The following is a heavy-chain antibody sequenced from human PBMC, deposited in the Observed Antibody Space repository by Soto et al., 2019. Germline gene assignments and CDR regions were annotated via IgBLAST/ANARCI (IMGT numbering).Heavy chain of an antibody. D-gene: IGHD6-13*01. V-gene: IGHV3-21*01. CDR1: GFTFSNYS. J-gene: IGHJ4*02. Sequence: SLRLSCAASGFTFSNYSMNWVRQAPGKGLEWVSSISSSSSYIYYADSVKGRFTISRDNAKNSLYLQMNSLRAQDTAVYYCARWIAAAGIDYWGQGTLVTVSS. CDR3: ARWIAAAGIDY. CDR2: ISSSSSYI.